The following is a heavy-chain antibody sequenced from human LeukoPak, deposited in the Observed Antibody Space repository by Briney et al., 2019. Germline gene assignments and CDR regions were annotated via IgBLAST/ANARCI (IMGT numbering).Heavy chain of an antibody. CDR1: GGSINNHY. CDR2: IHYTGTT. D-gene: IGHD1-26*01. CDR3: ATNRAGTYDRPFDI. J-gene: IGHJ3*02. Sequence: SETLSLTCIVSGGSINNHYWTWLRQTPGKGLERIGDIHYTGTTKYNPSLTSRVTISIDTSKNQFSLELSAVTATDTAVYFCATNRAGTYDRPFDIWGQGTMVTVSS. V-gene: IGHV4-59*08.